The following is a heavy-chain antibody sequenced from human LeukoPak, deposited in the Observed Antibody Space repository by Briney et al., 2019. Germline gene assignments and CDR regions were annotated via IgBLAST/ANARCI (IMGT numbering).Heavy chain of an antibody. V-gene: IGHV3-7*03. D-gene: IGHD3-16*01. CDR2: INHNGNVN. CDR3: ARGGGLDV. Sequence: GGSLRLSCAASGFTFSSYWMNWARQAPGKGLEWVASINHNGNVNYYVNSVKGRFTISRDNAKNSLYLQMSNLRAEDTAVYFCARGGGLDVWGQGATVTVSS. J-gene: IGHJ6*02. CDR1: GFTFSSYW.